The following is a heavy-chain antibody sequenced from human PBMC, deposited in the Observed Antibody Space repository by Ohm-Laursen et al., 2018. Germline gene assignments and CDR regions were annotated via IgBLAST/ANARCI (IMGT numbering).Heavy chain of an antibody. J-gene: IGHJ6*02. Sequence: SLRLSCAASGFTFSSYGMHWVRQAPGKGLEWVAVIWYDGSNKYYAESVKGRLTISRDNSKNTLYLQMNSLRAEDTGVYYCARGKLSSSGWYSPNYYYYGMDVWGQGTTVTVSS. CDR2: IWYDGSNK. D-gene: IGHD6-19*01. V-gene: IGHV3-33*01. CDR1: GFTFSSYG. CDR3: ARGKLSSSGWYSPNYYYYGMDV.